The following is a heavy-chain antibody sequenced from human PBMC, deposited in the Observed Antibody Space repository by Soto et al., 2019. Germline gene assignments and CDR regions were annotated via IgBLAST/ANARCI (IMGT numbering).Heavy chain of an antibody. CDR3: ARDRYTLDS. J-gene: IGHJ4*02. V-gene: IGHV3-66*01. D-gene: IGHD3-16*02. CDR1: GFTVSSNY. CDR2: IFSGGST. Sequence: EVQLVESGGGLVQPGGSLRLCCAASGFTVSSNYMSWVRQAPEKGLEWVSVIFSGGSTYDADSVKGRFTISRDNSKSTLYLQMNSLRADDTAVYYCARDRYTLDSWGQGPLVPVSS.